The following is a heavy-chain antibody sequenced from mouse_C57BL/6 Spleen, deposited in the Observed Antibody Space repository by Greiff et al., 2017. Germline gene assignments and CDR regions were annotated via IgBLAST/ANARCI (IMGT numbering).Heavy chain of an antibody. V-gene: IGHV5-9*01. Sequence: EVMLVESGGGLVKPGGSLKLSCAASGFTFSSYTMSWVRQTPEKRLEWVATISGGGGNTYYPDSVKGRFTISRDNAKNTLYLQMSSLRSEDTALYYCARQTAQALAWFAYWGQGTLVTVSA. J-gene: IGHJ3*01. CDR3: ARQTAQALAWFAY. CDR1: GFTFSSYT. CDR2: ISGGGGNT. D-gene: IGHD3-2*02.